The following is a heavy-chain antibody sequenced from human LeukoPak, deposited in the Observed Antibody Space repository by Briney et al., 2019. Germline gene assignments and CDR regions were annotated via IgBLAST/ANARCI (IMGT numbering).Heavy chain of an antibody. J-gene: IGHJ3*02. D-gene: IGHD3-22*01. CDR2: IFYSGSA. V-gene: IGHV4-61*05. CDR1: GGSITSSSYH. Sequence: SETLSLTCTVSGGSITSSSYHWGWIRQPPGKGLEWIGHIFYSGSANYNPSLKSRVTISADTSKTQFSLKLSSVTAADTAVYYCARIGYDSSGNYAAWSFDIWGQGTMVTVSS. CDR3: ARIGYDSSGNYAAWSFDI.